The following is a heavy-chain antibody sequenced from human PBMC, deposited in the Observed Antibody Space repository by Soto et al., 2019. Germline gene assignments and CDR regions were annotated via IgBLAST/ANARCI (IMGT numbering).Heavy chain of an antibody. D-gene: IGHD5-12*01. Sequence: EVQLVESGGGLVQPGGSLRLSCAASGFTFSSYDMHWVRQATGKGLEWVSAIGTAGDTYYPGSVKGRFTISRENAKNSLYLQMNSLRDEDTAVYYCARVPAPHSGYDLLFHYGMDVWGQGTTVTVSS. CDR2: IGTAGDT. CDR1: GFTFSSYD. J-gene: IGHJ6*02. CDR3: ARVPAPHSGYDLLFHYGMDV. V-gene: IGHV3-13*01.